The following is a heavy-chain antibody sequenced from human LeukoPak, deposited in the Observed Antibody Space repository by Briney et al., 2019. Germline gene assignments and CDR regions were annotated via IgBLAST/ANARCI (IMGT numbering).Heavy chain of an antibody. V-gene: IGHV4-39*01. J-gene: IGHJ5*02. D-gene: IGHD3-10*01. Sequence: PSETLSLTCTVSGGSISSSSYYWGWIRQPPGKGLEWIGSIYYSETTYYNPSLKSRVTISVDTSKNQFSLRLSSVIAADTAVYYCARQRYYGSGSYSLNWFDPWGQGTLVTVSS. CDR2: IYYSETT. CDR3: ARQRYYGSGSYSLNWFDP. CDR1: GGSISSSSYY.